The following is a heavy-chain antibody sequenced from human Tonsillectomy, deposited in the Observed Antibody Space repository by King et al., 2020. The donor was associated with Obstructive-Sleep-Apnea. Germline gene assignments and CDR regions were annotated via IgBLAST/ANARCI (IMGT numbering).Heavy chain of an antibody. CDR3: AKDRTVLDTPMAWGGIDY. J-gene: IGHJ4*02. V-gene: IGHV3-30*18. CDR2: ISYDGSNK. Sequence: VQLVESGGGVVQPGRSLRLSCAASGFTFSSYGMHWVRQAPGKGLEWVAVISYDGSNKYYADSVKGRFTISRDNSQNMLYLQMNSLRAEDTAVYYCAKDRTVLDTPMAWGGIDYWGQGTLVTVSS. D-gene: IGHD5-18*01. CDR1: GFTFSSYG.